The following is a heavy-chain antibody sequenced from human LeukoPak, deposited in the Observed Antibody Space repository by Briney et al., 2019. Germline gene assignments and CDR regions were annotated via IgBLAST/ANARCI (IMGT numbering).Heavy chain of an antibody. Sequence: ASVKVSCKASGYTFTGYYMHWVRQAPGQGLEWMGWINPNSGGTNYAQKFQGRVTMTRDTFISTAYMELSRLRSDDTAVYYCASLVGNYGYFDYWGKGTLVTVSS. D-gene: IGHD3-16*01. CDR2: INPNSGGT. J-gene: IGHJ4*02. CDR3: ASLVGNYGYFDY. V-gene: IGHV1-2*02. CDR1: GYTFTGYY.